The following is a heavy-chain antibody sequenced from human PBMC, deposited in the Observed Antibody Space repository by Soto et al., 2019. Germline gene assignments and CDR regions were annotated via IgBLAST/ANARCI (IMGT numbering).Heavy chain of an antibody. V-gene: IGHV2-70*11. Sequence: LGNTTQIFVVAGSFTRFSLSTDGTCVHWIRQPPGKALEWLARIDWEDDKYYTTSLKTRLAISKDTSKNQVVLRMTNIDPVDTATYYCGRAYFYDAGTAYDIWGRCTLVTVTS. CDR2: IDWEDDK. CDR1: RFSLSTDGTC. D-gene: IGHD3-10*01. J-gene: IGHJ3*02. CDR3: GRAYFYDAGTAYDI.